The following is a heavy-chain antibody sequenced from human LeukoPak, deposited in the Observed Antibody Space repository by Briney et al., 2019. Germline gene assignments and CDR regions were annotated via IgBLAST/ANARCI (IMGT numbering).Heavy chain of an antibody. V-gene: IGHV4-59*01. CDR3: ARDTRDGYRDAFDI. D-gene: IGHD5-24*01. CDR1: GGSISSYY. CDR2: VYSSGST. Sequence: PSETLSLTCTVSGGSISSYYWSWIRQPPGKGLEWIGYVYSSGSTNYSPSLKSRVTISVDTSRSQFSLKLNSVTAADTAVYYCARDTRDGYRDAFDIWGQGTVVSVSS. J-gene: IGHJ3*02.